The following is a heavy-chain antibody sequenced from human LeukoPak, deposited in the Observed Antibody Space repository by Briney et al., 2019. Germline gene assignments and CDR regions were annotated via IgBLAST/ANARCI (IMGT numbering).Heavy chain of an antibody. D-gene: IGHD1-26*01. Sequence: ASVKVSCKASGYTFTSYGTSWVRQAPGQGLEWMGWISAYNGNTNYAQKLQGRVTMTTDTSTSTAYMELRSLRSDDTAVYYCARDHPHLPGAKGWFDYWGQGTLVTVSS. CDR3: ARDHPHLPGAKGWFDY. CDR1: GYTFTSYG. J-gene: IGHJ4*02. CDR2: ISAYNGNT. V-gene: IGHV1-18*01.